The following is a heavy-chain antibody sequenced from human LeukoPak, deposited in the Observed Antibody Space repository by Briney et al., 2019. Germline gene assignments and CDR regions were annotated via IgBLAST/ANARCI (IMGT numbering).Heavy chain of an antibody. Sequence: PGGSLRLSCAASGFAFSTYGTHWVRQAPGKGLEWVAFTRYDGSHSEYEDSVKGRFSIARDDSKSTLYLQMNSLRAEDTGVYYCARDNSYGFMGCMDYWGQGTRVTVSS. J-gene: IGHJ4*02. V-gene: IGHV3-30*02. CDR3: ARDNSYGFMGCMDY. D-gene: IGHD5-18*01. CDR2: TRYDGSHS. CDR1: GFAFSTYG.